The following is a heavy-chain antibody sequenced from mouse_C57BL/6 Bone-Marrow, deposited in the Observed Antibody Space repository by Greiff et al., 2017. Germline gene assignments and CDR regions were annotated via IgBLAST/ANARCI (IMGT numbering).Heavy chain of an antibody. V-gene: IGHV1-82*01. CDR2: IYPGDGDT. CDR3: AREQLRLQLDY. J-gene: IGHJ4*01. CDR1: GYAFSSSW. D-gene: IGHD3-2*02. Sequence: VQLQQSGPELVKPGASVKISSKASGYAFSSSWMNWVKQRPGKGLEWIGRIYPGDGDTNYNGKFKGKATLTADTSSSTAYMQLSSLTSEDSAVYFCAREQLRLQLDYWGQGTSVTVSS.